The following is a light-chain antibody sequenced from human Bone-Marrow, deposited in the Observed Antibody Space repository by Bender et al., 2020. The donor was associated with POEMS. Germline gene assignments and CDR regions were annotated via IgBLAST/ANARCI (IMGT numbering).Light chain of an antibody. J-gene: IGLJ1*01. CDR1: SSDVGGYNC. CDR2: DVS. Sequence: QSALTQPPSVSGSPGQSITISCTGTSSDVGGYNCVSWYQQHPDKAPKLMIYDVSNRPSGVSNRFSGSKSGNTASLTISGLQAEDEADYYCSTYTSSSSLVFGTGTKVTVL. V-gene: IGLV2-14*03. CDR3: STYTSSSSLV.